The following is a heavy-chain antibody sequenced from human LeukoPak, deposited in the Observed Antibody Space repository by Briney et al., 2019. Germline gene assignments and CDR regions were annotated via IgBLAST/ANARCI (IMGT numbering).Heavy chain of an antibody. V-gene: IGHV4-59*01. D-gene: IGHD6-13*01. CDR2: IYYSGST. CDR1: GGSISSYY. CDR3: ARDRRMVAAADGFDP. J-gene: IGHJ5*02. Sequence: SETLSLTCTVSGGSISSYYWSWIRQPPGKGLEWIGYIYYSGSTNYNPSLKSRVTISVDTSKNQFSLKLSSVTAADTAVYYCARDRRMVAAADGFDPWAREPWSPSPQ.